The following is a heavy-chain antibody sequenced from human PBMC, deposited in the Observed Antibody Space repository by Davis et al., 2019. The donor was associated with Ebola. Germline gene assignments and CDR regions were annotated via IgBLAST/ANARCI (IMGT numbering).Heavy chain of an antibody. D-gene: IGHD5-12*01. CDR1: GDSVSSNSAA. Sequence: HSQTLSLTCAISGDSVSSNSAAWNWIRQSPSRGLEWLGRTYYNSKWYNDYAASVKSRIIINPDTSKNQFSLQLNSVTPEDAAVYFCARGWLRSPGFDYWGQGTLVSVSS. J-gene: IGHJ4*02. CDR3: ARGWLRSPGFDY. CDR2: TYYNSKWYN. V-gene: IGHV6-1*01.